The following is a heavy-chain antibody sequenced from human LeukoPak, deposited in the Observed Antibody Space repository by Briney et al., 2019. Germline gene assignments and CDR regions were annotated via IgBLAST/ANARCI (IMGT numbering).Heavy chain of an antibody. CDR2: INPSGGST. V-gene: IGHV1-46*01. J-gene: IGHJ4*02. Sequence: ASVKVSRKASGYTFTSYYMHWVRQAPGQGLEWMGIINPSGGSTSYAQKFQGRVTMTRDTSTSTVYMELSSLRSEDTAVYYCARGGPEWGVVYGSGSYYPYYFDYWGQGTLVTVSS. CDR3: ARGGPEWGVVYGSGSYYPYYFDY. CDR1: GYTFTSYY. D-gene: IGHD3-10*01.